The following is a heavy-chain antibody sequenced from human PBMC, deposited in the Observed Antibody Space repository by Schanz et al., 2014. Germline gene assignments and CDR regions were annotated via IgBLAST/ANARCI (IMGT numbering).Heavy chain of an antibody. D-gene: IGHD3-10*01. V-gene: IGHV4-61*05. CDR1: GGSISRHNYY. CDR3: ARADSYYGSGSYFQRRAEAFDI. J-gene: IGHJ3*02. Sequence: QLQLQESGPGLVKPSEILSLSCTVSGGSISRHNYYWGWIRQSPGQGLEWIGYIYFSGSVDYNPSLTSRFPMSLDPSKKQFSRNRSSVPAADTAVYYCARADSYYGSGSYFQRRAEAFDIWGRGTMVTVSS. CDR2: IYFSGSV.